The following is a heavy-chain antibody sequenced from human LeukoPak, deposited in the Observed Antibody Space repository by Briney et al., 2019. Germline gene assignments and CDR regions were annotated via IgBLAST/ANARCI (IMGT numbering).Heavy chain of an antibody. CDR1: GGSFSGYY. CDR3: AGGRRAYYYGMDV. J-gene: IGHJ6*02. CDR2: INHSGST. Sequence: PSETLSLTCAVYGGSFSGYYWSWIRQPPGKGLEWIGEINHSGSTNYNPSLKSRVTISVDTSKNQFSLKLSSVTAADTAVYYCAGGRRAYYYGMDVWGQGTTVTVSS. V-gene: IGHV4-34*01.